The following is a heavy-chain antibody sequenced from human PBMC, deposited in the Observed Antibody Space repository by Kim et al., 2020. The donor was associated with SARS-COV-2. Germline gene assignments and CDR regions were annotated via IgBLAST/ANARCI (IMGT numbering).Heavy chain of an antibody. Sequence: GGSLRLSCAASGFTFSGYAMSWVRQAPGQGLEWVSAISGSGGSTYYADSVKGRFTVSRDNSKNTLYVQMNSLRAQDTAVYYCAGPMQIVLIPTAANYYYGRDDWGRGTTVTVSS. D-gene: IGHD2-2*01. CDR1: GFTFSGYA. CDR2: ISGSGGST. V-gene: IGHV3-23*01. CDR3: AGPMQIVLIPTAANYYYGRDD. J-gene: IGHJ6*02.